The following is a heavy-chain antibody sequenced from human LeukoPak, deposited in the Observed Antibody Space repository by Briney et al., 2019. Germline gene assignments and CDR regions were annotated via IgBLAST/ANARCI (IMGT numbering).Heavy chain of an antibody. CDR2: ISGSGSYI. CDR3: ATPLAPGSGSDY. D-gene: IGHD3-10*01. Sequence: GSLRLSCAASGFTFSSYSMNWVRQAPGKGLEWVSSISGSGSYIYYADSVKGRFTISRDNAKKSLYLQMNSLRAEDTAVYYCATPLAPGSGSDYWGQGTLVTVTS. CDR1: GFTFSSYS. J-gene: IGHJ4*02. V-gene: IGHV3-21*01.